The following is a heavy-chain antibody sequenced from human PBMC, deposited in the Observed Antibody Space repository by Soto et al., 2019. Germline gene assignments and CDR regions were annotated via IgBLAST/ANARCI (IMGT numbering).Heavy chain of an antibody. V-gene: IGHV3-9*01. CDR3: AKGGRITIFGVSYYYMDV. Sequence: GGSLRLSCAASGFTFDDYAMHWVRQAPGKGLEWVSGISWNSGSIGYADSVKGRFTISRDNAKNSLYLQMNSLRAGDTALYYCAKGGRITIFGVSYYYMDVWAKGTTVTGSS. CDR1: GFTFDDYA. D-gene: IGHD3-3*01. CDR2: ISWNSGSI. J-gene: IGHJ6*03.